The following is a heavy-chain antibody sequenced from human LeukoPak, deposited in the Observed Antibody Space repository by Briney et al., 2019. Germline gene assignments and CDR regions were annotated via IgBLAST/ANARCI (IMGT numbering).Heavy chain of an antibody. J-gene: IGHJ4*02. CDR3: AKCGGSCYSAADS. D-gene: IGHD2-15*01. CDR1: GFTFSSYA. CDR2: ISGNGDST. Sequence: GGSLRLSCAASGFTFSSYAMSWVRQSPGKGLEWVSVISGNGDSTYYADSVKGRFTISRDNSKNTLYLQMNSLRVEDTAVYYCAKCGGSCYSAADSWGQGTLVTVSS. V-gene: IGHV3-23*01.